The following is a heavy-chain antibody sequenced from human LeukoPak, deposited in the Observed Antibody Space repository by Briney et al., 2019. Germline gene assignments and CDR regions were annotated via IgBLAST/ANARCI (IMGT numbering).Heavy chain of an antibody. CDR1: GFTFSSYW. Sequence: GGSLRLSCAASGFTFSSYWMNWVRQAPGKGLEWVANIKQNGREKYYVDSVKGRFTISRDNAKNSLYLQMNSLRAEDTAVYYCARDLDPSSSPFPYYFDYWGQGTLATVSS. CDR2: IKQNGREK. D-gene: IGHD6-6*01. J-gene: IGHJ4*02. V-gene: IGHV3-7*01. CDR3: ARDLDPSSSPFPYYFDY.